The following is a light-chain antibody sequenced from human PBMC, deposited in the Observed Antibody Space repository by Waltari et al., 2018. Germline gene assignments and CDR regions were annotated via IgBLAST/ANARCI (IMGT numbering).Light chain of an antibody. Sequence: DIQMTQSPSTLSASVGDRVPITCRASQSTSSWLAWYQQKPGKAPKVLIYKASSLESGVPSRFSGSGSGTEFTLTISSLQPDDFATYYCQQYNTYPWTFGQGTKVEIK. V-gene: IGKV1-5*03. CDR2: KAS. CDR3: QQYNTYPWT. J-gene: IGKJ1*01. CDR1: QSTSSW.